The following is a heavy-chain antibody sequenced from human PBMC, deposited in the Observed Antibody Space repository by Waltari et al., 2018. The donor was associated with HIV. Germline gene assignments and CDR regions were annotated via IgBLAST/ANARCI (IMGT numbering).Heavy chain of an antibody. CDR2: ISSGSSFI. J-gene: IGHJ4*02. CDR1: GSNSGSFS. Sequence: EVQLVESGGGLVKPEGSLRLPCAGPGSNSGSFSMNWVRQAPGKGLEWVASISSGSSFIDYADSVKGRFTISRDNAKNSLYLQMKSLRVEDTALYYCARALTNFGGFWGQGTLVTVSS. CDR3: ARALTNFGGF. V-gene: IGHV3-21*01. D-gene: IGHD4-17*01.